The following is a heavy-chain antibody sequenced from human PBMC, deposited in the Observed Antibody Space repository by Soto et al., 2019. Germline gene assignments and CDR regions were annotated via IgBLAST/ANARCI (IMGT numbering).Heavy chain of an antibody. CDR2: ISSSSSYI. D-gene: IGHD3-10*01. CDR1: GFTFSSYS. CDR3: ARDGNTMVRGVTNYYYYYGMDV. J-gene: IGHJ6*02. V-gene: IGHV3-21*01. Sequence: GGSLRLSCAASGFTFSSYSMNWVRQAPGKGLEWVSSISSSSSYIYYADSVKGRFTISRDNAKNSLYLQMNSLRAEDTAVYYCARDGNTMVRGVTNYYYYYGMDVWGQGTTVTVSS.